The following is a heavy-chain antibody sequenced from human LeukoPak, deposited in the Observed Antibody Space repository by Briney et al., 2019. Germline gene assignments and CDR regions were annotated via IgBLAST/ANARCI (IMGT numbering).Heavy chain of an antibody. CDR1: GYTFTSYG. V-gene: IGHV1-18*01. Sequence: ASVKVSCTASGYTFTSYGISWVRQAPVQRLEWMGWISAYNGNTNYAQKLQGRVTMTTDTSTSTAYMELRSLRSDDTAVYYCARDLPYYYDRGCYFDYWGQGTLVTVSS. CDR2: ISAYNGNT. J-gene: IGHJ4*02. D-gene: IGHD3-10*02. CDR3: ARDLPYYYDRGCYFDY.